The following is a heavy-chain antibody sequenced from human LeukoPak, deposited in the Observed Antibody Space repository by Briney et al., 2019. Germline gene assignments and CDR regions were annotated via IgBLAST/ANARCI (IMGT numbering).Heavy chain of an antibody. D-gene: IGHD3-10*01. V-gene: IGHV3-23*01. Sequence: QTGGSLRLSCAASGFTVSSNYMSWVRQAPGKGLEWVSAISGSGGSTYYADSVKGRFTISRDNSKNTLYLQMNSLRAEDTAVYYCAKDGGSGSYYIPHTFDYWGQGTLVTVSS. J-gene: IGHJ4*02. CDR1: GFTVSSNY. CDR3: AKDGGSGSYYIPHTFDY. CDR2: ISGSGGST.